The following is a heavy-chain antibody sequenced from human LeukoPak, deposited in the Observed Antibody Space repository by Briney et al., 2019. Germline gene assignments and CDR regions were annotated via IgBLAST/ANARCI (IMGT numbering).Heavy chain of an antibody. J-gene: IGHJ4*02. CDR2: IIPILGIA. Sequence: ASVKVSCKASGGTFSSYGISWVRQAPGQGLEWMGRIIPILGIANYAQKFQGRVTITADKSTSTAYMELSSLRSEDTAVYYCARDYGIAVAPFDYWGQGTLVTVSP. CDR1: GGTFSSYG. CDR3: ARDYGIAVAPFDY. D-gene: IGHD6-19*01. V-gene: IGHV1-69*04.